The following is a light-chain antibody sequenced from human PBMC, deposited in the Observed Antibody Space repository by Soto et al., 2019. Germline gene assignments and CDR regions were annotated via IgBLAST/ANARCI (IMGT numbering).Light chain of an antibody. Sequence: DIRMTQSPSSLSAFVGDTVTITCRASQDIIYYLAWYQQKAGKIPKLLIHSASTLQTGVQSPFSGTGSGTVFTLTINNLQPEDVATYYCQQYNRAPNTFGQGSRLEIK. CDR1: QDIIYY. CDR3: QQYNRAPNT. V-gene: IGKV1-27*01. CDR2: SAS. J-gene: IGKJ2*01.